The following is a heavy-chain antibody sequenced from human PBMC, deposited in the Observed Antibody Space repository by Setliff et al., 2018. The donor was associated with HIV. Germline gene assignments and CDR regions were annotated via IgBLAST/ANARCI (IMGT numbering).Heavy chain of an antibody. V-gene: IGHV4-39*07. D-gene: IGHD3-22*01. J-gene: IGHJ4*02. CDR1: GDSIKSSTYH. CDR3: ARDPHYFDRRGYFSWFYFDF. Sequence: SETLSLTCNVAGDSIKSSTYHWGWNRQYSGKGLGWIGSIAYSGGTSYSPSLKSRVTISVDRSNNQCSLRLRSVTAADTAVYYCARDPHYFDRRGYFSWFYFDFWGQGKLVTVSS. CDR2: IAYSGGT.